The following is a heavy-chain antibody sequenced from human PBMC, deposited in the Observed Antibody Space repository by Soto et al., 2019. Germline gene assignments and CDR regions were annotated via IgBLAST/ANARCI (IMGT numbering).Heavy chain of an antibody. CDR3: ARSPSSGWYAGAFDI. J-gene: IGHJ3*02. CDR2: IYTSGST. CDR1: GGSISSYC. D-gene: IGHD6-19*01. V-gene: IGHV4-4*07. Sequence: SETLSLTCTVSGGSISSYCWSWIRQPAGKGLEWIGRIYTSGSTNYNPSLKSRVTMSVDTSKNQFSLKLSSVTAADTAVYYCARSPSSGWYAGAFDIWGQGTMVTVS.